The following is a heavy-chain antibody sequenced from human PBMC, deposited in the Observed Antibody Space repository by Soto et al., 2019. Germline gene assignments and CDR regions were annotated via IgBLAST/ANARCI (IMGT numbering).Heavy chain of an antibody. D-gene: IGHD6-19*01. Sequence: EVQLVESGGGLVQPGRSLRLSCAASGFSFDDYAMHWVRQAPGKGLEWVSGISWNSGSIGYADSVKGRFTISRDNAKNSLYLQMNSLRAEDTALYYCAKDITRYSSGWFDPRGQGTLVTVSS. CDR3: AKDITRYSSGWFDP. V-gene: IGHV3-9*01. CDR2: ISWNSGSI. J-gene: IGHJ5*02. CDR1: GFSFDDYA.